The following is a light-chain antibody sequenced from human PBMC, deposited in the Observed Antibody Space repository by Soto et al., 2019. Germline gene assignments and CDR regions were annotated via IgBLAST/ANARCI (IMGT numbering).Light chain of an antibody. Sequence: DIQMTQSPSSLSASVGDRVTITCQASQSIRSYLHWYQQKPGKAPKLLIYAASSLQSGVPSRFSGSGSGTDFTLTISSLQPEDFATYYCQRNFTTPLTFGGGTQLEIK. J-gene: IGKJ4*01. CDR3: QRNFTTPLT. V-gene: IGKV1-39*01. CDR2: AAS. CDR1: QSIRSY.